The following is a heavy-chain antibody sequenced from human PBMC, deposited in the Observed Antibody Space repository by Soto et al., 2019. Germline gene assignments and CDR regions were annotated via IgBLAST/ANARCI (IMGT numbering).Heavy chain of an antibody. J-gene: IGHJ4*02. Sequence: EVQLLESGGGLVQPGGSLRLSCAASGFTFSSYAMSWVRQAPGKGLEWVSAISGSGGSTYYADSVKGRFTISRDNYKNTLYLQMNSLRAADTAVYYCAKVTRYYDSSGYYYDFDYWGQGTLVTVSS. CDR3: AKVTRYYDSSGYYYDFDY. V-gene: IGHV3-23*01. D-gene: IGHD3-22*01. CDR1: GFTFSSYA. CDR2: ISGSGGST.